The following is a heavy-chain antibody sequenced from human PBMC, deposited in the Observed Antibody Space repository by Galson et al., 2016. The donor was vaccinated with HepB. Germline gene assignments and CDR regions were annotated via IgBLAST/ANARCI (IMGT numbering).Heavy chain of an antibody. CDR1: GGSITNGGFY. CDR2: IYTSGIT. D-gene: IGHD2-21*02. Sequence: TLSLTCTVSGGSITNGGFYWAWIRQPAGQGLEWVGQIYTSGITHYKPSLNSRVTISLDTSKNQLSLKLRSVTAADTAIYSCARGAVVVTDVYYYAMDVWGKGTTVIISS. V-gene: IGHV4-61*09. J-gene: IGHJ6*04. CDR3: ARGAVVVTDVYYYAMDV.